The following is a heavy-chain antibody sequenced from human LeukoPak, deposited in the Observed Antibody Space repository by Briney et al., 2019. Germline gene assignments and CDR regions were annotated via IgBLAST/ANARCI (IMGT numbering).Heavy chain of an antibody. CDR3: ARDPDWNYVVDY. D-gene: IGHD1-7*01. J-gene: IGHJ4*02. CDR2: INPNSGGT. CDR1: GYTFPGYY. Sequence: GASVKVSCKASGYTFPGYYMHWVRQASGQGLEWMGRINPNSGGTNYAQKFQGRVTMTRDTSISTAYMELSRLRSDDTAVYYCARDPDWNYVVDYWGQGTLVTVSS. V-gene: IGHV1-2*06.